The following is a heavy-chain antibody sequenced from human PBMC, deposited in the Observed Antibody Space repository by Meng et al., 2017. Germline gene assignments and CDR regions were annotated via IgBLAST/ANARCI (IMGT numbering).Heavy chain of an antibody. D-gene: IGHD3-10*01. V-gene: IGHV1-2*02. CDR2: INPNSGGT. CDR3: ARDKVVRGGYYYGMDV. Sequence: ASVKVSCKASGYTFTGYYMHWVRQAPGQGLEWMGWINPNSGGTNYAQKFQGRVTMTRDTYISTAYMELSRLRSDDTAVYYCARDKVVRGGYYYGMDVWGQGTTVTVSS. CDR1: GYTFTGYY. J-gene: IGHJ6*02.